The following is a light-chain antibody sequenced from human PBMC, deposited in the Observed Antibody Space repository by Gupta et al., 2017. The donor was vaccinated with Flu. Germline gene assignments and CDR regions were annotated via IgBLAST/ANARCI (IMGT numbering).Light chain of an antibody. CDR3: QQYGSSPRT. CDR2: GAS. J-gene: IGKJ1*01. CDR1: QSVSSSY. V-gene: IGKV3-20*01. Sequence: EIVLTQSPGTLSLSPGERATLSCRASQSVSSSYLAWYQQEPGQAPRLLIYGASSRASGIPDRFSGSGSGTDFTLTVSRLEPEDFALYYCQQYGSSPRTFGQGTKVEIK.